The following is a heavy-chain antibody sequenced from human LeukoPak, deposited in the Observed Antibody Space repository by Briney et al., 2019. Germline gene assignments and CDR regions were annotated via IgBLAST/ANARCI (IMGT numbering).Heavy chain of an antibody. CDR3: AKANRGLRMYYYYMDV. Sequence: GGSLRLSCAASGFTFSKYYMHWVRQAPGKGLVWVSRINSDGSSTTYADSVKGRFTISRDNAKNTLYLQMNSLKVEDTAVYYCAKANRGLRMYYYYMDVWGKGTTVTVSS. J-gene: IGHJ6*03. D-gene: IGHD4-17*01. CDR2: INSDGSST. V-gene: IGHV3-74*01. CDR1: GFTFSKYY.